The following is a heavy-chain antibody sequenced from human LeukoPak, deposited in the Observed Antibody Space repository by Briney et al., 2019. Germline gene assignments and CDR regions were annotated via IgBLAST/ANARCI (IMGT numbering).Heavy chain of an antibody. CDR3: AREARVTRSWFDP. CDR1: GYTFTGYS. Sequence: ASVKLSCEASGYTFTGYSMQWVRQAPGQGREWMGWINPNSGGTNYAQKFQGRVTMTRDTSISTAYMELSRLRSDDTAVYYCAREARVTRSWFDPWGQGTLVTVSS. D-gene: IGHD4-17*01. V-gene: IGHV1-2*02. CDR2: INPNSGGT. J-gene: IGHJ5*02.